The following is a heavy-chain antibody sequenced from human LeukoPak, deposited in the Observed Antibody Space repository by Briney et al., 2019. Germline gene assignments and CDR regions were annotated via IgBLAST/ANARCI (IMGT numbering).Heavy chain of an antibody. CDR2: IKQDGSEK. CDR1: GFTFSSYW. J-gene: IGHJ4*02. V-gene: IGHV3-7*01. CDR3: ARVMYSSGWSFDY. D-gene: IGHD6-19*01. Sequence: GGSLRLSCAASGFTFSSYWMSWVRQAPGKGLERVANIKQDGSEKYYVDSVKGRFTISRDNAKNSLYLQMNSLRAEDTAVYYCARVMYSSGWSFDYWGQGTLVTVSS.